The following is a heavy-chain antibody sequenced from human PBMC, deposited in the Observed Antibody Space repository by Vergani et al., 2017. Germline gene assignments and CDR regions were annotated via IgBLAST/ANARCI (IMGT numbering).Heavy chain of an antibody. CDR1: GFTFSSYS. Sequence: EVQLVESGGGLVKPGGSLRLSCAASGFTFSSYSMNWVRQAPGKGLEWVSSISSSSSYIYYADSVKGRFTISRDNAKNSLYLQMNSLRAEDTAVYYCARVSAYCGGACSRDYWGQGTLVTVSS. CDR2: ISSSSSYI. J-gene: IGHJ4*02. CDR3: ARVSAYCGGACSRDY. D-gene: IGHD2-21*02. V-gene: IGHV3-21*01.